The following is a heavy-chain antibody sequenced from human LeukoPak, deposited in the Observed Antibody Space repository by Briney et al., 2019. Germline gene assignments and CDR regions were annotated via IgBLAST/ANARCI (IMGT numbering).Heavy chain of an antibody. J-gene: IGHJ5*02. Sequence: PGGSLSLSCAASGFSFSDAWMTWVRQAPWKGLEWVGRIKNKIDGGTTDYAAPVKGRFTISREDSKNMLYLQMNSLKTEDTAVYYCTTTGADTRNWFDPWGQGTLVTVSS. CDR3: TTTGADTRNWFDP. D-gene: IGHD5-18*01. CDR2: IKNKIDGGTT. V-gene: IGHV3-15*01. CDR1: GFSFSDAW.